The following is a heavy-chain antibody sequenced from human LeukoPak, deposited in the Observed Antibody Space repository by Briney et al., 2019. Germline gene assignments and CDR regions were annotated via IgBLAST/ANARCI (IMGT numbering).Heavy chain of an antibody. D-gene: IGHD3-10*01. J-gene: IGHJ5*02. V-gene: IGHV3-23*01. Sequence: GGPLRLSCAASGFTFANYAMSWVRQAPGKGLEWVSAISGSGGSTNYADSVKGRFTISRDNSKNTLYLQMNSLRAEDTAVYYCAKVASDYYGSGSFSDWFDPWGQGTLVTVSS. CDR3: AKVASDYYGSGSFSDWFDP. CDR2: ISGSGGST. CDR1: GFTFANYA.